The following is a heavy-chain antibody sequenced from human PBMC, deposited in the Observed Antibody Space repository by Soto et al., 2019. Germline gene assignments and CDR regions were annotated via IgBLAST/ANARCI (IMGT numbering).Heavy chain of an antibody. D-gene: IGHD4-17*01. CDR2: IYTSGST. Sequence: KPAGKGLEWIGRIYTSGSTNYNPSLKSRVTMSVDTPKNQFSLKLSSVTAADTAVYYCARDWDYRDYDDAFDIWGQGTIVTGSS. CDR3: ARDWDYRDYDDAFDI. J-gene: IGHJ3*02. V-gene: IGHV4-4*07.